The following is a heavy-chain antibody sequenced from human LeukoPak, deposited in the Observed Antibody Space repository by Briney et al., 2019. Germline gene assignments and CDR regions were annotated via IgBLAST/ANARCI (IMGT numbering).Heavy chain of an antibody. CDR1: GFTFSSYA. D-gene: IGHD3-16*02. CDR2: ISGSSSST. J-gene: IGHJ4*02. CDR3: PRLGESSYKAPADY. V-gene: IGHV3-23*01. Sequence: GGSLRLSCAASGFTFSSYAMSWVRQARGRGLEWVSAISGSSSSTYYADSVKGRFTISRDNSKNTLDLQTNSLRAEDTAVYYCPRLGESSYKAPADYWGQGTPVTVSS.